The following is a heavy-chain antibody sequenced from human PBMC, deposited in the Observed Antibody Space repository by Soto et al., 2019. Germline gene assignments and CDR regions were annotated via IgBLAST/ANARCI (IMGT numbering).Heavy chain of an antibody. V-gene: IGHV3-15*01. D-gene: IGHD5-18*01. CDR1: RFTFSKAW. CDR2: IKSKTDGGTT. J-gene: IGHJ4*02. CDR3: TTGTWIQLWLPDY. Sequence: EVPLVESGGGLVQPGGSLRLSCVASRFTFSKAWMSWVRQAPGKGLEWVGHIKSKTDGGTTDYAAPVKGRFTISRDDSKNTLYLQMNSLKTEDTAVYYCTTGTWIQLWLPDYWGQGTLVTVSS.